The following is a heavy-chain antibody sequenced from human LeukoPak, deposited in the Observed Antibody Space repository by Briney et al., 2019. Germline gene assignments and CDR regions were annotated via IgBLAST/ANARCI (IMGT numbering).Heavy chain of an antibody. D-gene: IGHD6-19*01. Sequence: ASVKVSCKASGYTFTGYYMHWVRQAPGQGLEWMGWINPNSGGTNYAQKFQGRVTMTRDTSISTAYMELSRLRSDDTAVYYCARDPPVAGYHFDYWGQGTLVTVSS. CDR1: GYTFTGYY. CDR3: ARDPPVAGYHFDY. V-gene: IGHV1-2*02. J-gene: IGHJ4*02. CDR2: INPNSGGT.